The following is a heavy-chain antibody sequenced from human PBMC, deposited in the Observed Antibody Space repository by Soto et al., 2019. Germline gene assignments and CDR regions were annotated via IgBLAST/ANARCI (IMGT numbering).Heavy chain of an antibody. CDR3: AGGCSSTSCYSPDYYYGMDV. CDR2: IIPIFGTA. J-gene: IGHJ6*02. Sequence: QVQLVQSGAEVKKPGSSVKVSCKASGGTFSSYAISWVRQSPGQGLEWMGGIIPIFGTANYAQKFQGRVTITADESTSTAYMELSSLRSEDTAVYYCAGGCSSTSCYSPDYYYGMDVWGQGTTFTVSS. D-gene: IGHD2-2*01. V-gene: IGHV1-69*01. CDR1: GGTFSSYA.